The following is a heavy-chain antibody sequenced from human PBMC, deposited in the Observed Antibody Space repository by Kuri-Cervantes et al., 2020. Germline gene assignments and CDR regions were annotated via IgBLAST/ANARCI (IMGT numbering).Heavy chain of an antibody. Sequence: SVKVSCKASGGTFNSYAISWVRQAPGQGLEWMGGIIPIFGTANYAQKFQGRVTITADKSTSTAYMELSSLRSDDTAVYYCARGKSTVTYIDYWGQGTLVTVSS. CDR1: GGTFNSYA. CDR3: ARGKSTVTYIDY. CDR2: IIPIFGTA. D-gene: IGHD4-17*01. V-gene: IGHV1-69*06. J-gene: IGHJ4*02.